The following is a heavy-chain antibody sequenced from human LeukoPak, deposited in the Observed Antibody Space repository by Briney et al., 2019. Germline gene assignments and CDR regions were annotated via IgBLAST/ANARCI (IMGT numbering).Heavy chain of an antibody. CDR1: GFTFSSYA. CDR3: ARGPAPYCSSTSCYRFQH. V-gene: IGHV3-30-3*01. J-gene: IGHJ1*01. Sequence: GGSLRLSCAASGFTFSSYAMHWVRQAPGKGLEWVAVISYDGSNKYYADSVKSRFTISRDNSKNTLYLQMNSLRAEDTAVYYCARGPAPYCSSTSCYRFQHWGQGTLVTVSS. CDR2: ISYDGSNK. D-gene: IGHD2-2*01.